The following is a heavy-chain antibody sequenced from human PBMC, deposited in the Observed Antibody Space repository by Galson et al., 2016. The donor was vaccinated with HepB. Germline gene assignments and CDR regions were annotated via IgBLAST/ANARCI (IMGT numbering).Heavy chain of an antibody. CDR1: GVSISSYY. CDR2: ASYSGIT. CDR3: ARGEGYNLY. D-gene: IGHD5-24*01. J-gene: IGHJ4*02. Sequence: SETLSLTCTVSGVSISSYYWSWFRQPPEKGLEWIGYASYSGITNYNPSLKSRVTISIDTSKNQFSLKLSSVTAADTAVYYCARGEGYNLYWGQGTLVTVSS. V-gene: IGHV4-59*08.